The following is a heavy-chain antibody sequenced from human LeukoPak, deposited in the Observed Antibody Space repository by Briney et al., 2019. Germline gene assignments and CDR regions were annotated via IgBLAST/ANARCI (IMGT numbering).Heavy chain of an antibody. CDR3: ARGRYDFWSGYYYYYMDV. J-gene: IGHJ6*03. D-gene: IGHD3-3*01. CDR2: IYTSGST. Sequence: SETLSLTCTVSGGSISSGSYYWSWIRQPAGKGLEWIGRIYTSGSTNYNPSLKSRVTISVDTSKNQFSLKLSSATAADTAVYYCARGRYDFWSGYYYYYMDVWGKGTTVTVSS. V-gene: IGHV4-61*02. CDR1: GGSISSGSYY.